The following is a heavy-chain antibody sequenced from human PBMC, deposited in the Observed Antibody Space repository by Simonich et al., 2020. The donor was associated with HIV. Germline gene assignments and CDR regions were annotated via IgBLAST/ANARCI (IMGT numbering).Heavy chain of an antibody. CDR2: ISTRGNVI. D-gene: IGHD3-3*01. J-gene: IGHJ6*02. CDR1: GFTFSSYE. V-gene: IGHV3-48*03. CDR3: TRDRYYNFWSGYHFNGMDV. Sequence: EVQLVESGGGLVQPGASLRLSCAASGFTFSSYEMNWVRQAPGKGLGWVSYISTRGNVIFYVDSVNGRFTISRDNAKNSLFLQMNSLRVEDTAVYYCTRDRYYNFWSGYHFNGMDVWGQGTTVTVSS.